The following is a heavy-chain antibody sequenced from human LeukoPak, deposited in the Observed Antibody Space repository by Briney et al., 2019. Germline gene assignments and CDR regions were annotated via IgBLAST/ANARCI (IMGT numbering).Heavy chain of an antibody. CDR2: MNPNSGNT. V-gene: IGHV1-8*01. J-gene: IGHJ6*03. CDR1: GYTFTSYD. Sequence: GASVKVSCKASGYTFTSYDINWVRQATGQGLEWMGWMNPNSGNTGYAQKFQGRVTMTRNTSISTAYMELSSLRSEDTAVYYCARAGYCSSTSCYSGHYYYYYYMDVWGKGTTVTVSS. CDR3: ARAGYCSSTSCYSGHYYYYYYMDV. D-gene: IGHD2-2*03.